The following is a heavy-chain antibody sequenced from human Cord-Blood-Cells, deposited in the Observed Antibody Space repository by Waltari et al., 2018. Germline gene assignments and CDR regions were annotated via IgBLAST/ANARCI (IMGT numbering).Heavy chain of an antibody. D-gene: IGHD6-19*01. CDR2: IYYSGST. J-gene: IGHJ4*02. CDR3: ASLTSGSSGLFDY. Sequence: QVQLQESGPGLVKPSETLSLTCTVSGGTLSRSYWSWLRQPPGKGLEWLGYIYYSGSTNYNPSLKSRVTISVDTSKNQFSLKLSSVTAADTAVYYCASLTSGSSGLFDYWGQGTLVTVSS. V-gene: IGHV4-59*01. CDR1: GGTLSRSY.